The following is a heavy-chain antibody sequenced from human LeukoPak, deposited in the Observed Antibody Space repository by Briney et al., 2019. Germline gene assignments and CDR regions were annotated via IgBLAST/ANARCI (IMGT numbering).Heavy chain of an antibody. Sequence: ASVKVSCKASGYTFTGYYMHWVRQAPGQGLEWMGWINPNSGGTNYAQKFQGRVTMTRDTSISTAYMELSRLRSDDTAVYYCARDPKRMTTYYYDSSGYGFDYWGQGTLVTVSS. V-gene: IGHV1-2*02. CDR2: INPNSGGT. CDR1: GYTFTGYY. D-gene: IGHD3-22*01. J-gene: IGHJ4*02. CDR3: ARDPKRMTTYYYDSSGYGFDY.